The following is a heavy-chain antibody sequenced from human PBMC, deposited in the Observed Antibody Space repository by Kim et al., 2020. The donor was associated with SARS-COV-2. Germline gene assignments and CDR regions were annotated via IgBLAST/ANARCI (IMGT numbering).Heavy chain of an antibody. J-gene: IGHJ6*02. Sequence: ASVKVSCKASGYTFTSYAMHWVRQAPGQRLEWMGWINAGNGNTKYSQKFQGRVTITRDTSASTAYMELSSLRSEDTAVYYCARGGIYSFGELLLYYYYGMDVWGQGTTVTVSS. D-gene: IGHD3-10*01. CDR3: ARGGIYSFGELLLYYYYGMDV. CDR2: INAGNGNT. V-gene: IGHV1-3*01. CDR1: GYTFTSYA.